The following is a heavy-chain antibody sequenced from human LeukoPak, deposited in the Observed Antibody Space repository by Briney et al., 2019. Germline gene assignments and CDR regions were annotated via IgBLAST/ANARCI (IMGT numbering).Heavy chain of an antibody. CDR2: IIPIFSTA. V-gene: IGHV1-69*01. Sequence: SVKVSCKASGGTFSSYAISWVRQAPGQGLEWMGGIIPIFSTANYAQKFQGRVTITADESTSTAYMELSSLRSEDTAVYYCAAVVPAVMGYFDYWGQGTLVTVPS. D-gene: IGHD2-2*01. CDR3: AAVVPAVMGYFDY. CDR1: GGTFSSYA. J-gene: IGHJ4*02.